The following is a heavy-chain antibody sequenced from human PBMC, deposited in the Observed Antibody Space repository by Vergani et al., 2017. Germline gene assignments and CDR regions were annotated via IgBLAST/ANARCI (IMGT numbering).Heavy chain of an antibody. V-gene: IGHV3-43D*03. D-gene: IGHD6-13*01. CDR1: GFTFDDYA. J-gene: IGHJ4*02. CDR3: AKDKGIAAAGTIIDY. CDR2: ISWDGGST. Sequence: EVQLVESGGGLVQPGGSLRLSCAASGFTFDDYAMHWVRQAPGKGLEWVSLISWDGGSTYYADSVKGRFTISRDNSKNSLYLQMNSLRAEDTALYYCAKDKGIAAAGTIIDYWGQGTLVTVSS.